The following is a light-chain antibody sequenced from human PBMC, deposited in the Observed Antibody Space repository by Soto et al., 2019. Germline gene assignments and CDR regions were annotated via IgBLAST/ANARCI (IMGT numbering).Light chain of an antibody. CDR2: LNSDGSH. Sequence: QPVLTQSPSASASLGASVKLTCTLSSGHSSYAIAWHQQQPEKGPRYWMKLNSDGSHSKGDGIPDRFSGSSSGAERYLTISSLQSEDEADYYCQTCGTGIHVVFGGGTQLTVL. V-gene: IGLV4-69*01. J-gene: IGLJ2*01. CDR3: QTCGTGIHVV. CDR1: SGHSSYA.